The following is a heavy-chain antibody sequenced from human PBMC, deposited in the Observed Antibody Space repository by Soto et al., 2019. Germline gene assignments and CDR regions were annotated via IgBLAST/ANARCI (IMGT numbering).Heavy chain of an antibody. CDR2: ISSSSSYI. V-gene: IGHV3-21*01. Sequence: GGSLRLSCAASGFTFSSYTMNWVRQAPGKGLEWVSSISSSSSYIYYADSVKGRFTISRDNAKNSLYLQMNGLRAEDTAVYYCAKDQGIRSSGWSHYWGQGTLVTVSS. D-gene: IGHD6-19*01. CDR1: GFTFSSYT. J-gene: IGHJ4*02. CDR3: AKDQGIRSSGWSHY.